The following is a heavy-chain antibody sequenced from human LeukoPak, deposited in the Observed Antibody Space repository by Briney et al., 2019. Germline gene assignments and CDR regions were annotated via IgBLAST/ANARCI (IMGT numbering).Heavy chain of an antibody. CDR3: AKDYRMGTQYNPPPTF. V-gene: IGHV3-33*06. D-gene: IGHD3-10*01. CDR1: GFTFRDYG. CDR2: IWYDGSEK. Sequence: HPGRSLRLSCAASGFTFRDYGMHWVRQAPGKGLEWVAVIWYDGSEKYYADSVKGRFTISRDNSKNTLYLQMNSLRAEDTALYYCAKDYRMGTQYNPPPTFWGQGTLVTVSS. J-gene: IGHJ4*02.